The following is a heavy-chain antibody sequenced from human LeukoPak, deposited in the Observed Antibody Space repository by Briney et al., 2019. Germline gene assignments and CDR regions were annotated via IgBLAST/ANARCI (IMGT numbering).Heavy chain of an antibody. D-gene: IGHD6-13*01. CDR3: AREIAAAGTRDYYYYYGMDV. J-gene: IGHJ6*02. CDR2: INPNSGGT. Sequence: ASVKVSCKASGYTFTGYYMHWVRQAPGQGLEWMGWINPNSGGTNYAQKFQGRVTMTRDTSISTAYMELSRLRSDDTAVYYCAREIAAAGTRDYYYYYGMDVWGQGTTVTVSS. CDR1: GYTFTGYY. V-gene: IGHV1-2*02.